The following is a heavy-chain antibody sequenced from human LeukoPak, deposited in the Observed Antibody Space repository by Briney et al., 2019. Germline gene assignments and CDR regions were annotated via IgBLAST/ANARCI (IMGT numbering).Heavy chain of an antibody. CDR2: INHSGST. J-gene: IGHJ4*02. CDR1: GGSISSYY. CDR3: ARGLRGSYWRG. D-gene: IGHD1-26*01. V-gene: IGHV4-34*01. Sequence: SETLSLTCTVSGGSISSYYWSWIRQPPGKGLEWIGEINHSGSTNYNPSLKSRVTISVDTSKNQFSLKLSSVTAADTAVYYCARGLRGSYWRGWGQGTLVTVSS.